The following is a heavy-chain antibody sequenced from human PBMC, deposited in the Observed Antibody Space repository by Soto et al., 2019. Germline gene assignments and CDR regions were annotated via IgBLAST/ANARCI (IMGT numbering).Heavy chain of an antibody. CDR3: TTEGIAARPPFDY. CDR2: IKSRTDDGTT. Sequence: PGGSLRLFCAASGFTFSNAWMSWVRQAPGKGLEWVGHIKSRTDDGTTDYAAPVEGRFTISRDDSKNMLYLQMNSLKTEDTAVYFCTTEGIAARPPFDYWGQGTLVTVSS. CDR1: GFTFSNAW. V-gene: IGHV3-15*01. D-gene: IGHD6-6*01. J-gene: IGHJ4*02.